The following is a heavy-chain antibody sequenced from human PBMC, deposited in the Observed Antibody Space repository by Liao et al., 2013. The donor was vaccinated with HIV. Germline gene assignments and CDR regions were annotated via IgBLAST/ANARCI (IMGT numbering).Heavy chain of an antibody. CDR2: IYTSGNT. D-gene: IGHD3-10*01. CDR3: ARLRRSGKHN. J-gene: IGHJ4*02. Sequence: QVQLQESGPGLVKPSQTLSLSCTVSGASISGGNYFLNWIRQPAGKGPEWIGRIYTSGNTDYNPSLKSRVTISLDTSNNQFSLNLTSVTAADTAVYYCARLRRSGKHNWGQGMLVTVSS. CDR1: GASISGGNYF. V-gene: IGHV4-61*02.